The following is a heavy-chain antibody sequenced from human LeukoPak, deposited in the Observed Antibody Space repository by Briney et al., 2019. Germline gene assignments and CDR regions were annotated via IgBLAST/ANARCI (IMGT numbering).Heavy chain of an antibody. CDR1: GFSFSSYA. J-gene: IGHJ4*02. Sequence: GGSLRLSCAASGFSFSSYAMSWVRQAPGKGLEWISAISGSGGSTNYADSEKGRFTISRDNSMNTLYLQMNSLRAEDTAVYYCAKCYYDSSGHFDYWGQGTLVTVSS. CDR3: AKCYYDSSGHFDY. D-gene: IGHD3-22*01. V-gene: IGHV3-23*01. CDR2: ISGSGGST.